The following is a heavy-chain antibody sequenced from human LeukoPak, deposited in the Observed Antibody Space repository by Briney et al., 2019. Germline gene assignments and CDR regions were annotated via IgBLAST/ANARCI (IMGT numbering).Heavy chain of an antibody. Sequence: PGGSLRLSCVASEFTFSSYSMSWVRQAPGRGPEWVSSITSSGDLTFYTDSVKGRFTISRDNAKNTLYLQMNSLRAEDTAIYYCARLLCSGYIGRVFDNGGQATLATVSS. D-gene: IGHD3-22*01. CDR2: ITSSGDLT. CDR3: ARLLCSGYIGRVFDN. CDR1: EFTFSSYS. V-gene: IGHV3-23*01. J-gene: IGHJ4*02.